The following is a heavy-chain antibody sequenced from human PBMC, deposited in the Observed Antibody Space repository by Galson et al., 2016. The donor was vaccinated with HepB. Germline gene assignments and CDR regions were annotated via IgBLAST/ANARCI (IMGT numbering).Heavy chain of an antibody. CDR1: GGSISTYY. CDR2: IYYSGGT. CDR3: ARYTWIHLWPTAYFDY. V-gene: IGHV4-59*01. D-gene: IGHD5-18*01. J-gene: IGHJ4*02. Sequence: SETLSLTCTVSGGSISTYYWSWIRQPPGKGLEWIGYIYYSGGTNYNPSLKSRVTISVDTSKNQFSLKLSSVTAADTAVYYCARYTWIHLWPTAYFDYWGQGTLVTVSS.